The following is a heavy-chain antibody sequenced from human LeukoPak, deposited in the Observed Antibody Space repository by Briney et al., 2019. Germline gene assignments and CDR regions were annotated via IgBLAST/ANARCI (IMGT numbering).Heavy chain of an antibody. J-gene: IGHJ4*02. Sequence: ASVKVSCKASGDTFTSYYINWVRQAPGQGLEWMGIINPSGGRTRYAQKFQGRVSMTRDTSTSTVYMAVSSPRSEDTAVYYCARSQMSSSSLDYWGQGTLVTVSS. CDR2: INPSGGRT. CDR1: GDTFTSYY. CDR3: ARSQMSSSSLDY. D-gene: IGHD6-6*01. V-gene: IGHV1-46*01.